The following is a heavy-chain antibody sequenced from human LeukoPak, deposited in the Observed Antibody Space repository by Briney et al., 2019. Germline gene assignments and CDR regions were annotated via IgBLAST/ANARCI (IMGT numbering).Heavy chain of an antibody. V-gene: IGHV4-34*01. CDR3: ARGPVALPNDRLSLFFDF. CDR2: VSNDGDT. Sequence: SETASLTCAVYGGSFNTYYWTWVRQSPDKGLGWIGEVSNDGDTNFNPSLRSRQAMPFGASTNQFSLTLTSVTAADTAVYFCARGPVALPNDRLSLFFDFWGQGSLVTVSS. CDR1: GGSFNTYY. J-gene: IGHJ4*02. D-gene: IGHD2-8*01.